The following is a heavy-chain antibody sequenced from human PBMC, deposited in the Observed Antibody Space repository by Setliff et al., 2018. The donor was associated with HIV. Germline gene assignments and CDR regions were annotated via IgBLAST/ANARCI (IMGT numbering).Heavy chain of an antibody. CDR3: AKEHGNYDTSADYSPDAFDI. CDR1: GGSFSGSH. CDR2: INHSGGT. J-gene: IGHJ3*02. V-gene: IGHV4-34*01. Sequence: PSETLSLTCGVFGGSFSGSHWNWIRQPPGKGLEWIGDINHSGGTNYNPSLKSRVTISVATSKKQFSLKLTSVTAADTAVYYCAKEHGNYDTSADYSPDAFDIWGQGTMVTVSS. D-gene: IGHD3-22*01.